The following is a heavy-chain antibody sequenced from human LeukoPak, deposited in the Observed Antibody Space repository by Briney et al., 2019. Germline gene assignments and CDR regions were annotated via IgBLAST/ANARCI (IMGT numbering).Heavy chain of an antibody. J-gene: IGHJ4*02. CDR2: IYTGGT. Sequence: SETLSLTCTVSGGSISRYYWSWIRQPAGKGLEWIGRIYTGGTTYNPSLKSRVTMSVDTSKNQFSLKLSSVTAADTAVYYCARSPGAHSDCWGQGTLVSVSS. CDR3: ARSPGAHSDC. V-gene: IGHV4-4*07. CDR1: GGSISRYY.